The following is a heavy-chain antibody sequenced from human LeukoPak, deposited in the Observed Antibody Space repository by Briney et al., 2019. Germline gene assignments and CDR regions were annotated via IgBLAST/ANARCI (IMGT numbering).Heavy chain of an antibody. D-gene: IGHD1-26*01. Sequence: SVTVSCKASGGTFSSYAISWVRQAPGQGLEWMGGIIPIFGTANYAQKFQGRVTITADESTSTAYMELSSLRSEDTAVYYCARVRWELGAFDIWGQGTMVTVSS. J-gene: IGHJ3*02. CDR3: ARVRWELGAFDI. CDR1: GGTFSSYA. CDR2: IIPIFGTA. V-gene: IGHV1-69*13.